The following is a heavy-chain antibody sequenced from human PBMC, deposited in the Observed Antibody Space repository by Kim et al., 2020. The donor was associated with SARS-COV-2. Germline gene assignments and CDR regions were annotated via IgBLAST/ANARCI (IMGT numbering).Heavy chain of an antibody. J-gene: IGHJ4*02. CDR2: INHSGST. D-gene: IGHD1-7*01. V-gene: IGHV4-34*01. CDR1: GGSFSGYY. CDR3: ARGGNNWNYDFDY. Sequence: SETLSLTCAVYGGSFSGYYWSWIRQPPGKGLEWIGEINHSGSTNYNPSLKSRVTISVDTSKNQFSLKLSSVTAADTAVYYCARGGNNWNYDFDYWGQGTLVTVSS.